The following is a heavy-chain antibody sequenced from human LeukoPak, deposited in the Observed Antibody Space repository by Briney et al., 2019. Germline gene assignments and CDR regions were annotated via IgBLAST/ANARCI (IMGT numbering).Heavy chain of an antibody. D-gene: IGHD3-10*01. Sequence: VASLKISCKGSGSCFTNYWIGWVRQMPGKGLEWMGIIYPGDSDTRYSPSFQGQVTISADKSISTAYLQWRSLKASASAIYYCARQRRGSGSASDAFDIWGPGAMVTVSS. CDR2: IYPGDSDT. J-gene: IGHJ3*02. CDR3: ARQRRGSGSASDAFDI. V-gene: IGHV5-51*01. CDR1: GSCFTNYW.